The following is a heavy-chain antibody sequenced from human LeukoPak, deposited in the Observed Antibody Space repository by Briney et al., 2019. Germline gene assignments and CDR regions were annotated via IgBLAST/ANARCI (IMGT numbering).Heavy chain of an antibody. CDR2: ISGSGGST. Sequence: GSLSLSCAASGFTFSSYAMSWVRRAPGKGLGWVSVISGSGGSTYYSDPVKGRFTISRDNPKNTLYLQMNSLRAEDTAVYFCAKEREGATTVGYRGQGTLVTVSS. V-gene: IGHV3-23*01. CDR3: AKEREGATTVGY. CDR1: GFTFSSYA. J-gene: IGHJ4*02. D-gene: IGHD1-26*01.